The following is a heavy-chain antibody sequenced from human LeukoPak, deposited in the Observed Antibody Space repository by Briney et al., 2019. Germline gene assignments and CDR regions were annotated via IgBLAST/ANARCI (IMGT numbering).Heavy chain of an antibody. CDR3: ARDHNQLLRWFDP. V-gene: IGHV1-69*06. Sequence: SVKVSCKASGGTFSSYAISWVRQAPGQGLEWMGGIIPIFGTANYAQKFQGRVTITADKSTSTAYMELSSLRSEDTAVYYCARDHNQLLRWFDPWGQGTLVTVSS. CDR2: IIPIFGTA. J-gene: IGHJ5*02. CDR1: GGTFSSYA. D-gene: IGHD2-2*01.